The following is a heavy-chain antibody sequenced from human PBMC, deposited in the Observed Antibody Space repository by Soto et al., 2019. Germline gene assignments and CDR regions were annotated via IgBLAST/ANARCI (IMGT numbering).Heavy chain of an antibody. CDR2: IYSGGST. CDR3: ATFIVGATM. D-gene: IGHD1-26*01. Sequence: EVQLVESGGGLIQRGGSLRLSCAVSGFTVSSNYMSWVRQAPGKGLEWVSLIYSGGSTYYADSMKGRFTISRDNSKNTLYLQMNSLRAEDTAVYYCATFIVGATMWGQGTLVTVSS. J-gene: IGHJ4*02. V-gene: IGHV3-53*01. CDR1: GFTVSSNY.